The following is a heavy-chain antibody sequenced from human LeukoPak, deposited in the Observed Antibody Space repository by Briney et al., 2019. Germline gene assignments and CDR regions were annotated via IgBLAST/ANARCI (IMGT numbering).Heavy chain of an antibody. V-gene: IGHV5-51*01. CDR1: GSSFTSYW. D-gene: IGHD6-13*01. CDR2: IYPGDSDT. J-gene: IGHJ4*02. Sequence: PGESLQISCKGSGSSFTSYWIGWVRQLPGKGLEWMGIIYPGDSDTRYSPSFQGQVTISADKSISTAYLQWSSLKASDTAMYYCARLIAAAAPSDYWGQGTLVTVSS. CDR3: ARLIAAAAPSDY.